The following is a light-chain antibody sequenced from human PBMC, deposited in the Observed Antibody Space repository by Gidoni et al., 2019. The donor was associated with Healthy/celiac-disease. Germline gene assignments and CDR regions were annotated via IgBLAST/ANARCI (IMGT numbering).Light chain of an antibody. CDR2: YDS. V-gene: IGLV3-21*04. CDR3: QVWDSSSDHVV. Sequence: SYVLPQPPSVSVAPGKTARITCGGNNIGSKSVHWYQQKPGQAHVLVIYYDSDRPSGIPERFSGSNSGNTATLTISRVEAGDEADYYCQVWDSSSDHVVFGGGTKLTVL. CDR1: NIGSKS. J-gene: IGLJ2*01.